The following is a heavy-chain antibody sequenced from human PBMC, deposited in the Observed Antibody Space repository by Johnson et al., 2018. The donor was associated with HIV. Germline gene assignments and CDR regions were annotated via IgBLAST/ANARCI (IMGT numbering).Heavy chain of an antibody. Sequence: EVQLVESGGGLIQPGGSLRLSCAASGFTVSSNYMSWVRQAPGKGLEWVSVIYSGGSTYYADSVKGRFTISRDNSKNTLYLQMNSLRAEAPAVYYCAIDTRYCTNGVCRNRYAFDIWGQGTMVTVSS. CDR2: IYSGGST. CDR3: AIDTRYCTNGVCRNRYAFDI. CDR1: GFTVSSNY. J-gene: IGHJ3*02. D-gene: IGHD2-8*01. V-gene: IGHV3-53*01.